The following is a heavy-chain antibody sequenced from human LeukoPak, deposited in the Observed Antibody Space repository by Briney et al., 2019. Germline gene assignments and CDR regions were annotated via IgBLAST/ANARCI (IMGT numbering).Heavy chain of an antibody. J-gene: IGHJ4*02. CDR1: GGTFSSYA. CDR3: ARAGDDYVGPYYFDY. Sequence: SVKVSCKASGGTFSSYAISRVRQAPGQGLEWMGGIIPIFGTANYAQKFQGRVTITADESTSTAYMELSSLRSEDTAVYYCARAGDDYVGPYYFDYWGQGTLVTVSS. D-gene: IGHD5-24*01. V-gene: IGHV1-69*13. CDR2: IIPIFGTA.